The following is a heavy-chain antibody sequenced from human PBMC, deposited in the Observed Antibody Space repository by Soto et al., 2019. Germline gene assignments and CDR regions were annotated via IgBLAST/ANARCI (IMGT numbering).Heavy chain of an antibody. Sequence: EVQLVESGGGLVQPGGSLRLSCAASGFTFSSYSMNWVRQAPGKGLEWVSYISSSSSTLYYAVSVKGRITISRDNAKNSLYLQINSLRAEDTAVYYCARDLNYGLFDYWGQGTLVTVSS. V-gene: IGHV3-48*01. CDR1: GFTFSSYS. CDR2: ISSSSSTL. D-gene: IGHD4-17*01. CDR3: ARDLNYGLFDY. J-gene: IGHJ4*02.